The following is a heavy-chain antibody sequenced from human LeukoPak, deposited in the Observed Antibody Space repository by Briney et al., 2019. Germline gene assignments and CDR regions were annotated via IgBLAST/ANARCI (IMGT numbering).Heavy chain of an antibody. CDR2: ISDSGGNT. V-gene: IGHV3-23*01. CDR3: AKGSSSWFQNWFDP. D-gene: IGHD6-13*01. J-gene: IGHJ5*02. CDR1: GFTFSSCG. Sequence: PGGSLRLSCAASGFTFSSCGMSWVRQAPGKGLEWVSAISDSGGNTYYADSVKGRFTISRDNSKNTLYLQMNSLRAEDTAVYYCAKGSSSWFQNWFDPWGRGTLVTVSS.